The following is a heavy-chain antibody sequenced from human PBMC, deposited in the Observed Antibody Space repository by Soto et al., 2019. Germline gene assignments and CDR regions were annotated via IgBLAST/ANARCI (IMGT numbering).Heavy chain of an antibody. V-gene: IGHV3-64*02. Sequence: EVQLVESGEGLVQPGGSLRLSCAASGFTFSSYAMHWVRQAPGKGLEYVSAISSNGGSTYYADSVKGRFTISRDNSKNTLYLQMGSLRAEDMAVYYCARDGGYLLGYYGMDVWGQGTKVTVSS. D-gene: IGHD5-18*01. CDR2: ISSNGGST. CDR1: GFTFSSYA. CDR3: ARDGGYLLGYYGMDV. J-gene: IGHJ6*02.